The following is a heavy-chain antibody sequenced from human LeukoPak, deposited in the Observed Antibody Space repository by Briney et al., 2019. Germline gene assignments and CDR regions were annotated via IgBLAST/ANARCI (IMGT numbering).Heavy chain of an antibody. CDR1: GYTFTSYY. Sequence: SVKVSCKAPGYTFTSYYMNWVRQAPGQGLEWMGMINPSAGSTSYAQKFQGRVTMTRDTSTSTVYMELSSLKSEDTAVYYCARDNAAFTATTSGYWGQGTLVTVSS. V-gene: IGHV1-46*01. CDR2: INPSAGST. CDR3: ARDNAAFTATTSGY. D-gene: IGHD4-11*01. J-gene: IGHJ4*02.